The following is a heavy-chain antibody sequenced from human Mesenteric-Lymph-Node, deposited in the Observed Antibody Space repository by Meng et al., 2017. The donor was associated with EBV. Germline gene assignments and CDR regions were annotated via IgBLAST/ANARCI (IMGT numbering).Heavy chain of an antibody. Sequence: QVQLVRSGGEVKKPGASVKVSCKASGYTFIAYYMHWVRQAPGQGLEWMGRINPNSGGTNYAEKFQDRVTMTRDTSISTVYMELSGLRSDDTAVYYCVRDHRTLTGSLDPWGQGTLVTVSS. V-gene: IGHV1-2*06. CDR1: GYTFIAYY. J-gene: IGHJ5*02. CDR3: VRDHRTLTGSLDP. CDR2: INPNSGGT. D-gene: IGHD3-9*01.